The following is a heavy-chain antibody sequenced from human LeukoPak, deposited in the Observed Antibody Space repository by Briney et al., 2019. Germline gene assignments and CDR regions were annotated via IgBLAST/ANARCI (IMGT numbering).Heavy chain of an antibody. J-gene: IGHJ4*02. V-gene: IGHV3-15*01. CDR1: GFTFSNAW. CDR2: IKSKTDGGTT. CDR3: TTHYDSSGYYPYYFDY. Sequence: GGSLRLSCAASGFTFSNAWMSWVRQAPGKGLEWVGRIKSKTDGGTTDYAAPVKGRFTISRDDSKNTLYLQMNSLKTEDTAVYYCTTHYDSSGYYPYYFDYWGQGTLVTVSS. D-gene: IGHD3-22*01.